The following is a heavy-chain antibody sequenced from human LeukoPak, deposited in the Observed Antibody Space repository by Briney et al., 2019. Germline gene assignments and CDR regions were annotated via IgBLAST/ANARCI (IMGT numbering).Heavy chain of an antibody. Sequence: PGRALRLSCVASGFSFSNHGMHLVRQAPGRGLEWVAVIWNDGSYEHYTDSVKGRFTISRDNSKNTLFLQLNSLRPEDTAVYYCAKPTWGSGSFLIDFWGQGTLVTVSS. CDR1: GFSFSNHG. V-gene: IGHV3-33*03. D-gene: IGHD1-26*01. CDR3: AKPTWGSGSFLIDF. CDR2: IWNDGSYE. J-gene: IGHJ4*02.